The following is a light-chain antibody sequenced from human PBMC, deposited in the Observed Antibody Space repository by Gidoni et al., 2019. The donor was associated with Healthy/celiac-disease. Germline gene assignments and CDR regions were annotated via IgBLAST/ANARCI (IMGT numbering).Light chain of an antibody. V-gene: IGKV1-5*03. J-gene: IGKJ2*01. CDR2: KAS. CDR3: QLYNSYSLT. Sequence: DIQMTQSPSTLSASVGDRVTITCRASQSISSWLAWYQQKPGKAPKLLIYKASSLESGVPSRFSGSGSGTEFTLTISSLQPDDFATYYCQLYNSYSLTFGQGTKLEIK. CDR1: QSISSW.